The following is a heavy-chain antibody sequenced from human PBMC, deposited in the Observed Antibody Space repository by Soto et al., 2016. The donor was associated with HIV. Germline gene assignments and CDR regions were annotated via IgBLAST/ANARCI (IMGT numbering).Heavy chain of an antibody. Sequence: QVQLQQWGAGLLNASETLSLTCAVYGGSFSEYYWSWIRQSPGKGLEWIGEINHSGSTNYNPSLKSRVTISVDTSKNQFSLKLTSVTAADTAVYFXARGVSGRKVXDYVWRTYLSHFDSWAREAWVTVSS. V-gene: IGHV4-34*01. CDR3: ARGVSGRKVXDYVWRTYLSHFDS. J-gene: IGHJ4*02. D-gene: IGHD3-16*01. CDR1: GGSFSEYY. CDR2: INHSGST.